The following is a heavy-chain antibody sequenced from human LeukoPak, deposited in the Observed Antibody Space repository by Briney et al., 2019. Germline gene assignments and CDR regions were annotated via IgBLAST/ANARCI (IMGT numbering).Heavy chain of an antibody. CDR2: IYYSGST. CDR3: ARHGVVVPLNWFDP. J-gene: IGHJ5*02. CDR1: GGSISSSSYY. Sequence: PSETLSLTCTVSGGSISSSSYYWGWIRQPPGKGLEWIGSIYYSGSTYYNPSLKSRVTISVDTSKNQFSLKLSSVTAADTAVYYCARHGVVVPLNWFDPWGQGTLVTVSS. D-gene: IGHD2-2*01. V-gene: IGHV4-39*01.